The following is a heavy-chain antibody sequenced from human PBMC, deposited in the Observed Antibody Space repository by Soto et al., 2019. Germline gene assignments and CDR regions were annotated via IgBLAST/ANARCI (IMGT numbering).Heavy chain of an antibody. CDR1: GGSISSSNW. CDR2: IYHSGST. CDR3: SRDFGYGGYGDY. V-gene: IGHV4-4*02. D-gene: IGHD5-12*01. Sequence: QVQLQESGPGLVKPSGTLSLTCAVSGGSISSSNWWSWVRQPPGKGLEWIGEIYHSGSTNYNPSLKGRVTISVDKSKNQFSLKLSSGTVADTAVYYCSRDFGYGGYGDYWGQGTLVTVSS. J-gene: IGHJ4*02.